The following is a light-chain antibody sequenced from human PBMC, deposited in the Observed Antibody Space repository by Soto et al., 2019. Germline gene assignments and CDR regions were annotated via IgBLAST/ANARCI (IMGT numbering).Light chain of an antibody. CDR1: QDIRNY. Sequence: DIQMTQSPSSLSASVGDRVTIACQASQDIRNYLNWYQQKPGKAPKVLIYGASNLETGVPSRFSGSGSGTNFTLTTSTLHTQDIATYYCQQFDKVPLIFTFGHGTKVDIK. V-gene: IGKV1-33*01. J-gene: IGKJ3*01. CDR3: QQFDKVPLIFT. CDR2: GAS.